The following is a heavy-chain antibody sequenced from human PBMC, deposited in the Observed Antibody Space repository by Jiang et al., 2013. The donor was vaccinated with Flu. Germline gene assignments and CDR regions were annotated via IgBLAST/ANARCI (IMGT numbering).Heavy chain of an antibody. D-gene: IGHD3-22*01. Sequence: EVKKPGSSVKVSCKASGGTFSSYTISWVRQAPGQGLEWMGRIIPILGIANYAQKFQGRVTITADKSTSTAYMELSSLRSEDTAVYYCARDRTAMIVVANDAFDIWGQGTMVTVSS. J-gene: IGHJ3*02. CDR1: GGTFSSYT. V-gene: IGHV1-69*04. CDR3: ARDRTAMIVVANDAFDI. CDR2: IIPILGIA.